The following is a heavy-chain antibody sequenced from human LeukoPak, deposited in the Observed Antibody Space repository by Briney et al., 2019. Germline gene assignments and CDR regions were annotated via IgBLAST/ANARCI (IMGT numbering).Heavy chain of an antibody. CDR3: AKVKSSGWYYFDY. D-gene: IGHD6-19*01. CDR1: GLTFSSYA. CDR2: ISGSGGST. Sequence: QPGGSLRLSCAASGLTFSSYAMSWVRQAPGKGLEWVSAISGSGGSTYYADSVKGRFTISRDNSKNTLYLQMNSLRAEDTAVYYCAKVKSSGWYYFDYWGQGTLVTVSS. J-gene: IGHJ4*02. V-gene: IGHV3-23*01.